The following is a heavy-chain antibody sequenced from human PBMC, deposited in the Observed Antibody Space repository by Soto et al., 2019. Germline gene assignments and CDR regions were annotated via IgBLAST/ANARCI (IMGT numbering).Heavy chain of an antibody. CDR1: SGSISSTNW. CDR2: IYHSGSI. CDR3: ARGQRYSSVYYFDY. J-gene: IGHJ4*02. D-gene: IGHD5-18*01. Sequence: SETLSLTCTVSSGSISSTNWWSWVRQPPGKGLEWIGEIYHSGSINYNPSLNSRVTISVDTSKNQFSLTLSSVTAADTAVYYCARGQRYSSVYYFDYWGQGTLVTVS. V-gene: IGHV4-4*02.